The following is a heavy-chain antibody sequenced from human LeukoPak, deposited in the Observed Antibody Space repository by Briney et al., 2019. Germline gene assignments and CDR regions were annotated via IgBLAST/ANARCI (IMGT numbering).Heavy chain of an antibody. D-gene: IGHD6-19*01. J-gene: IGHJ4*02. CDR3: ARQGLVTDY. CDR1: GGTFSSYA. V-gene: IGHV1-8*03. Sequence: ASVKVSCKASGGTFSSYAINWVRQATGQGLEWMGWMNPNSGNTGYAQKFQGRVTITRNTSISTAYMELSSLRSEDTAVYYCARQGLVTDYWGQGTLVTVSS. CDR2: MNPNSGNT.